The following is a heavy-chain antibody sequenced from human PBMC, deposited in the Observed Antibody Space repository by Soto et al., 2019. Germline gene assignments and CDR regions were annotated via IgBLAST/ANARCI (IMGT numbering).Heavy chain of an antibody. V-gene: IGHV4-59*01. CDR2: VYHTGST. CDR1: GASITTYY. Sequence: SETLSLTCDVSGASITTYYWSWIRQAPGKGLEWIGNVYHTGSTDYNSSLKSRVTISVDTSKNQFSLNMNSVTAADTAVYYCARRLFGSGWTLDSWGQGALVT. CDR3: ARRLFGSGWTLDS. J-gene: IGHJ4*02. D-gene: IGHD6-19*01.